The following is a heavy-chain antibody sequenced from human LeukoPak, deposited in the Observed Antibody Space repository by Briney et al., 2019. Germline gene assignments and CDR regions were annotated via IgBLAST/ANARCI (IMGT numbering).Heavy chain of an antibody. Sequence: PSETLSLTCAVYGGSFSGHYWSWIRQPPGKGLEWIGEINHSGSTNYNPSLKSRVTISVDTSKNQFSLKLSSVTAADTAVYYCARGPSGYFDYWGQGTLVTVSS. D-gene: IGHD3-10*01. J-gene: IGHJ4*02. CDR1: GGSFSGHY. V-gene: IGHV4-34*01. CDR3: ARGPSGYFDY. CDR2: INHSGST.